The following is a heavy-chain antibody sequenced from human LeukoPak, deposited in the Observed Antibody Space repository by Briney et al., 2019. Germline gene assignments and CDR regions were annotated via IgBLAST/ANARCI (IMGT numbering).Heavy chain of an antibody. CDR3: ARDLGSYYDSSGYYYYGMDV. J-gene: IGHJ6*02. V-gene: IGHV4-4*07. CDR1: GGFISSYY. Sequence: SETLSLTCTVSGGFISSYYWSWIRQPAGKGLEWIGRIYTSGSTNYNPSLKSRVTMSVDTSKNQFSLKLSSVTAADTAVYYCARDLGSYYDSSGYYYYGMDVWGQGTTVTVSS. CDR2: IYTSGST. D-gene: IGHD3-22*01.